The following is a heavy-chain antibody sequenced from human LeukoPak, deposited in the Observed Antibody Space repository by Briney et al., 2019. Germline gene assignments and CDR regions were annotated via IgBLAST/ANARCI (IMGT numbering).Heavy chain of an antibody. J-gene: IGHJ3*02. CDR1: GYTLTELS. D-gene: IGHD3-10*01. CDR2: FDPEDGET. CDR3: ATGIILWGPRDAFDI. Sequence: ASVKVSCKVSGYTLTELSMHWVRQDPGKGLEWMGGFDPEDGETIYAQKFQGRVTMTEDTSTDTAYMELSSLRSEDTAVYYCATGIILWGPRDAFDIWGQGTMVTVSS. V-gene: IGHV1-24*01.